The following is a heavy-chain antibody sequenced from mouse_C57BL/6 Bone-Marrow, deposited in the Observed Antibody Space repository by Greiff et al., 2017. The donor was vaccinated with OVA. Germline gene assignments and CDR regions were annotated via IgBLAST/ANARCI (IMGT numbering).Heavy chain of an antibody. V-gene: IGHV5-9-1*02. J-gene: IGHJ2*01. CDR1: GFTFSSYA. D-gene: IGHD1-1*01. Sequence: EVQLVESGAGLVKPGGSLKLSCAASGFTFSSYAMSWVRQTPEKRLEWVAYISSGGDYTYYAETVQGRFTISIDNSRNTLYLQMSSLKSEDTAMYYCTRGDYDSSSYFDYWGQGTTLTVSS. CDR3: TRGDYDSSSYFDY. CDR2: ISSGGDYT.